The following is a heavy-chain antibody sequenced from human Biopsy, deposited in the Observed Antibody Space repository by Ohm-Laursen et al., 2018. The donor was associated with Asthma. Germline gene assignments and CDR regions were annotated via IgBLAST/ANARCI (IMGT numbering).Heavy chain of an antibody. CDR1: GFSFSNFA. CDR2: ISYDGSNK. Sequence: RSLRLSCTASGFSFSNFAIHWVRQAPGKGLEWVAVISYDGSNKYYADSVKGRFAISRDNSKNTLYLQMNSLRAEDTAVYYCARKARHGDYDFDYWGQGTLVTVSS. J-gene: IGHJ4*02. V-gene: IGHV3-30*03. D-gene: IGHD4-17*01. CDR3: ARKARHGDYDFDY.